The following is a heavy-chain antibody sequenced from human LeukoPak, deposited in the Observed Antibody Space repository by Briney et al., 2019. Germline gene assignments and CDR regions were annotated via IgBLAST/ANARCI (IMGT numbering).Heavy chain of an antibody. J-gene: IGHJ6*03. CDR1: GFTFSNYW. Sequence: GGSLRLSCAASGFTFSNYWMNWVRQAPGKGLEWVANIKQDETEKYYVDSVKGRFTISRDNAKNSLYLQMNSLRAEDTAVYYCARGVLRFFYYMDVWGKGTTVTVSS. V-gene: IGHV3-7*01. CDR2: IKQDETEK. CDR3: ARGVLRFFYYMDV. D-gene: IGHD3-3*01.